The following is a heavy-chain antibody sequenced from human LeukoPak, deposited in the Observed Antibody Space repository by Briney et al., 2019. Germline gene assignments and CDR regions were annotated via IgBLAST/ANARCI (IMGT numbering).Heavy chain of an antibody. CDR2: IHTSGST. CDR3: ARSDISSGWSFDY. Sequence: SETLSLTCTVSGGSISNYHWSWIRQPAGKGLEWIGQIHTSGSTNYNPPLKSRVSMSIDTTEDQVSLTIRSVTAADTAFYYCARSDISSGWSFDYWGQGTLVTVSS. CDR1: GGSISNYH. V-gene: IGHV4-4*07. D-gene: IGHD6-19*01. J-gene: IGHJ4*02.